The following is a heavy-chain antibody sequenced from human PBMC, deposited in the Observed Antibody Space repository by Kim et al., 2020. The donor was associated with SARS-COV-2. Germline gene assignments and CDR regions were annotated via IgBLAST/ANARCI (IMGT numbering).Heavy chain of an antibody. CDR3: VRGYAGGPFDL. V-gene: IGHV3-20*01. CDR2: INRNSDST. J-gene: IGHJ4*02. Sequence: GGSLRLSGAASGFTFDDYGMSWVRQAPGKGLEWVSGINRNSDSTGYADSVKGRFTISRDNAKNSLFLQMNSPRAEDTALYHCVRGYAGGPFDLWGQGTLVTVSS. D-gene: IGHD3-16*01. CDR1: GFTFDDYG.